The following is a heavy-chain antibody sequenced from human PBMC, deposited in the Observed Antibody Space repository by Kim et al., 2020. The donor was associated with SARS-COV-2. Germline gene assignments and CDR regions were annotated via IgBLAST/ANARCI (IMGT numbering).Heavy chain of an antibody. D-gene: IGHD3-9*01. J-gene: IGHJ2*01. CDR3: AGHEYGLYCDILTPLGNFDL. CDR1: GYFFTNYW. V-gene: IGHV5-51*01. Sequence: GESLKISCQGSGYFFTNYWIAWGRQMPGKGLEWMGSVNPDDSDTRYSPSSEGQVTISPDESTAYLQWGSLEASDTAMFYCAGHEYGLYCDILTPLGNFDLWGQGTLVTVPA. CDR2: VNPDDSDT.